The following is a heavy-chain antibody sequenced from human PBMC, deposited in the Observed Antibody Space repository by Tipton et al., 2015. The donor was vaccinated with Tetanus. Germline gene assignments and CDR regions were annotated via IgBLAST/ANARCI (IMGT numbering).Heavy chain of an antibody. CDR3: ARDRGDYIYYGMDV. CDR1: GYTFTGYY. D-gene: IGHD3-22*01. V-gene: IGHV1-2*02. CDR2: IDPNSGGT. Sequence: LVQSGAEVKKPGASVKASCKASGYTFTGYYIYWVRQAPGQGLEWMGWIDPNSGGTVYAQKFQGRVPMTRDTSISTAYMELRSLRSDDTAVYYCARDRGDYIYYGMDVWGPGTTVTVS. J-gene: IGHJ6*02.